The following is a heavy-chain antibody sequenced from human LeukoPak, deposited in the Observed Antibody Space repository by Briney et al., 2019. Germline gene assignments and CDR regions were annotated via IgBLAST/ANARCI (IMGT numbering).Heavy chain of an antibody. CDR1: GGTFSSYA. V-gene: IGHV1-69*05. Sequence: SVKVSCKASGGTFSSYAISWVRQAPGQGLEWMGRSIPIFGTANYAQKFQGRVTITTDESTSTAYMELSSLRSEDTAVYYCARDRISSSWPHLDYWGQGTLVTVSS. J-gene: IGHJ4*02. D-gene: IGHD6-13*01. CDR2: SIPIFGTA. CDR3: ARDRISSSWPHLDY.